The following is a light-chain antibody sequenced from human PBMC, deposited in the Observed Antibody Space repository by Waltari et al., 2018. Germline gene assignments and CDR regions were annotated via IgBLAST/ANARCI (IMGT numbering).Light chain of an antibody. CDR1: TSDVGSGNL. Sequence: SALTQPASVSGSLGQSITISCRGSTSDVGSGNLVSWYQQFPGTGPKLIIYEVTKRPSGVSSRFSGSKSGNMASLTISGLQPEDEADYYCCSYRIGSTPGVFGGGTKVTVL. CDR3: CSYRIGSTPGV. J-gene: IGLJ3*02. CDR2: EVT. V-gene: IGLV2-23*02.